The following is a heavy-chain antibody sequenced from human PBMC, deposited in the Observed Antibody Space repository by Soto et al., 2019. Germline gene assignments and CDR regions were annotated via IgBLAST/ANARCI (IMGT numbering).Heavy chain of an antibody. V-gene: IGHV3-48*02. Sequence: GGALRLSCASSGFSFIDYSMNSVRQALGKGLERVSKITSSGATVHSAESVKGRFTISRDNGMSALYLEMNHLRDEDTAVYYCARDFYSASHAEASRGQGTL. CDR3: ARDFYSASHAEAS. CDR2: ITSSGATV. J-gene: IGHJ4*02. CDR1: GFSFIDYS. D-gene: IGHD1-26*01.